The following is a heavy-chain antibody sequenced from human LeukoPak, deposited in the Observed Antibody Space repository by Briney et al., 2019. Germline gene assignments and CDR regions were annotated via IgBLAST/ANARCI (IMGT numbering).Heavy chain of an antibody. Sequence: SSETLSLTCTVSGGSISSYYWSWIRRPPGKGLEWIGYIYYSGSTNYNPSLKSRVTISVDTSKNQFSLKLSSVTAADTAVYYCARIPSRRIWGYYFDYWGQGTLVTVSS. V-gene: IGHV4-59*01. CDR2: IYYSGST. J-gene: IGHJ4*02. D-gene: IGHD3-16*01. CDR1: GGSISSYY. CDR3: ARIPSRRIWGYYFDY.